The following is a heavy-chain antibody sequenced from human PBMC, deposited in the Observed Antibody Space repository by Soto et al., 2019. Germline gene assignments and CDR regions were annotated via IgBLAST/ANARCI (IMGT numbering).Heavy chain of an antibody. J-gene: IGHJ6*02. CDR1: GFTVSSNY. D-gene: IGHD3-3*01. CDR3: ARGSPLDFWSGYYRPANYYYYGMDV. CDR2: IYSGGST. Sequence: GGSLRLSCAASGFTVSSNYMSWFRQAPGKGMEWVSVIYSGGSTYYADSVKGRFTISRDNSKNTLYLQMNSLRAEDTAVYYCARGSPLDFWSGYYRPANYYYYGMDVWGQGTTVTSP. V-gene: IGHV3-66*01.